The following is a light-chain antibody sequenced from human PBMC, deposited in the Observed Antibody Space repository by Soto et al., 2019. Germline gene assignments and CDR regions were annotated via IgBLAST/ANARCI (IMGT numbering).Light chain of an antibody. CDR1: QSVGSY. CDR2: DAS. Sequence: EIVMTQSPATLSVSPGERATLSCRASQSVGSYLAWYQQKPGQAPRLLIYDASTRATGLPARFSGTGSGTEFTLTISSLQSEDFAVYYCQQYNKWPPSYTFGQGTKLEIK. V-gene: IGKV3-15*01. J-gene: IGKJ2*01. CDR3: QQYNKWPPSYT.